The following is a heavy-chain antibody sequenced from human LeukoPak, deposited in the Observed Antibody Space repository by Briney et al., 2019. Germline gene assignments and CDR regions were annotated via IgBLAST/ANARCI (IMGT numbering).Heavy chain of an antibody. Sequence: SETLSLTCAVYGGSFSGYYWSWIRQPPGKGLGWIGEINHSGSTNYNPSLKSRVTISVDTSKNQFSLKLSSVTAADTAVYYCARGRVGGVVPAARLFEYWGQGTLVTVSS. V-gene: IGHV4-34*01. CDR1: GGSFSGYY. CDR3: ARGRVGGVVPAARLFEY. D-gene: IGHD2-2*01. CDR2: INHSGST. J-gene: IGHJ4*02.